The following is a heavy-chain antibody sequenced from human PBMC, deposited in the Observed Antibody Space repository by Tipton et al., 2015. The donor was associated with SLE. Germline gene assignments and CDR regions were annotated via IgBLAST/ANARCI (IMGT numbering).Heavy chain of an antibody. CDR3: AREPLEVREWFDL. CDR2: IYYSGST. D-gene: IGHD3-3*01. J-gene: IGHJ2*01. CDR1: GGSINSDGYF. V-gene: IGHV4-31*03. Sequence: TLSLTCTVSGGSINSDGYFWNWVRQHPGKGLEWIGYIYYSGSTYYNPSLQSRVALSVDTSKNQFSLNLRSVTAADTAVYYCAREPLEVREWFDLWGRGTLVTVSS.